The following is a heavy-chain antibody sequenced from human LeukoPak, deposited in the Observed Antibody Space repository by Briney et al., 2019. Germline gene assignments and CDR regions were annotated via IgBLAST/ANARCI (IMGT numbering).Heavy chain of an antibody. CDR3: ARGDMTGYSSSWYWFDP. J-gene: IGHJ5*02. CDR2: INHSGST. V-gene: IGHV4-34*01. D-gene: IGHD6-13*01. Sequence: PSETLSLTCAVYGGSFSGYYWSWIRQPPGKGLEWIGEINHSGSTNYNPSLKSRATISVDTSKNQFSLKLSSVTAADTAVYYCARGDMTGYSSSWYWFDPWGQGTLVTVSS. CDR1: GGSFSGYY.